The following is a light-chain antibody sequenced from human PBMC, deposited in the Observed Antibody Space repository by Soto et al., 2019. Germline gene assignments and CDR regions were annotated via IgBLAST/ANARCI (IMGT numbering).Light chain of an antibody. CDR2: DAS. CDR1: QDISNY. V-gene: IGKV1-33*01. Sequence: IQMTQSPSSLSASVGDRVTITCQASQDISNYLNWYQQKSGKAPKLLIFDASNLEAGAPSRFSGSGSGTDFTFTISSLQPEDFATYYCQQYDHLPLTFGGGTKVEIK. CDR3: QQYDHLPLT. J-gene: IGKJ4*01.